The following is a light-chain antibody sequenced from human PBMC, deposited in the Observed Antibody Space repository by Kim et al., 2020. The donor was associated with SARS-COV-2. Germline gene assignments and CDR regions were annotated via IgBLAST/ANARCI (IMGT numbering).Light chain of an antibody. CDR2: GGS. V-gene: IGKV1-33*01. CDR3: QQVHLVPCT. CDR1: QESCES. J-gene: IGKJ2*02. Sequence: SGSVGGAGTVGCQASQESCESVRWVRVRPGTGPKGLVVGGSELEEGVPSRFRASGSETDFTCTITDLEPEDVATYYCQQVHLVPCTFGQGTELEI.